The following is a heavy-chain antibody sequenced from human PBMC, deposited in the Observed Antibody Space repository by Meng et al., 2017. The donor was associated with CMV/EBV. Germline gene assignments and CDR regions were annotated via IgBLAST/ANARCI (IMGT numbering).Heavy chain of an antibody. CDR1: GFTFSSYS. Sequence: SCAASGFTFSSYSMNWVRQAPGKGLEWVSSISSSSSYIYYADSVKGRFTISRDNAKNSLYLQMNSLRAEDTAVYYCATSYQPGAFDIWGQGTMVTVSS. V-gene: IGHV3-21*01. CDR2: ISSSSSYI. D-gene: IGHD2-2*01. CDR3: ATSYQPGAFDI. J-gene: IGHJ3*02.